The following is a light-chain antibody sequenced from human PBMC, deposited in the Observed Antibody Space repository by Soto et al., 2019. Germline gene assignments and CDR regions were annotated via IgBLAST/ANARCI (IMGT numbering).Light chain of an antibody. CDR3: QQRSNWPS. CDR1: QSVSSY. CDR2: DAS. V-gene: IGKV3-11*01. J-gene: IGKJ1*01. Sequence: ESVLTLSAAASLLYQGERATLSCRASQSVSSYLAWYQQKPGQAPRLLIYDASNRATGIPARFSGSGSGTDFTLTISSLEPEDFAVYFCQQRSNWPSFGQGTKVDIK.